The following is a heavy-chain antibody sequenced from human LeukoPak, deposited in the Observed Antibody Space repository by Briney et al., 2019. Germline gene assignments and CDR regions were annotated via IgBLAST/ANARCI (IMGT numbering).Heavy chain of an antibody. CDR1: GFTFNNYA. V-gene: IGHV3-23*01. CDR3: ARSLTMVRAYDY. D-gene: IGHD3-10*01. Sequence: GGSLRLSCAASGFTFNNYAMSWVRQAPGKGLEWVSAISGSDAGTYYADSVKGRFTISRDNSKNTVYLQMNSLRTEDTAVYYCARSLTMVRAYDYWGQGTLVTVSS. CDR2: ISGSDAGT. J-gene: IGHJ4*02.